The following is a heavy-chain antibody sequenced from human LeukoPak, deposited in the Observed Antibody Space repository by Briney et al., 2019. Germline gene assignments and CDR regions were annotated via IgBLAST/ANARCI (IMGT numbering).Heavy chain of an antibody. J-gene: IGHJ3*02. CDR2: IIPIFGTA. Sequence: ASVKVSCKASGYTFTSYGISWVRQAPGQGLEWMGGIIPIFGTANHAQKFQGRVTITADESTSTAYMELSSLRSEDTAVYYCARDSGGYYDSSGYYLGAFDIWGQGTMVTVSS. D-gene: IGHD3-22*01. V-gene: IGHV1-69*13. CDR3: ARDSGGYYDSSGYYLGAFDI. CDR1: GYTFTSYG.